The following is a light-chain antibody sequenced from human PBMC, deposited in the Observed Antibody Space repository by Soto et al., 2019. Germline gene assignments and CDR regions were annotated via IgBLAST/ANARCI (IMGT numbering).Light chain of an antibody. V-gene: IGKV3-15*01. CDR3: QQSYRTPHT. Sequence: EIVLTQSPATLSVSPGEGATLSCRASQSIDGNLAWYQQRPGQAPRLLINAASTRATGVPARFSGSGSGTDFTLTISRLEPEDFATYYCQQSYRTPHTFGGGTKVDIK. J-gene: IGKJ4*01. CDR2: AAS. CDR1: QSIDGN.